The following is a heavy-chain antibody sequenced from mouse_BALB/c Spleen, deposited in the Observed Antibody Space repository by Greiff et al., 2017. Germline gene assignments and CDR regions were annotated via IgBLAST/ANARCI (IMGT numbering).Heavy chain of an antibody. Sequence: LVKPGASVKISCKASGYSFTGYYMHWVKQSHGKSLEWIGYISCYNGATSYNQKFKGKATFTVDTSSSTAYMQFNSLTSEDSAVYYCASGDDDPAWFAYWGQGTLVTVSA. D-gene: IGHD2-4*01. V-gene: IGHV1S34*01. CDR1: GYSFTGYY. CDR3: ASGDDDPAWFAY. J-gene: IGHJ3*01. CDR2: ISCYNGAT.